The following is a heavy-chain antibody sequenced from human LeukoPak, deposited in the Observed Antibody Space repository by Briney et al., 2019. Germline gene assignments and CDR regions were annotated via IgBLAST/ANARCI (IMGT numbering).Heavy chain of an antibody. CDR3: ARGSTIFGVVDY. CDR2: IYYSGST. D-gene: IGHD3-3*01. V-gene: IGHV4-39*01. Sequence: SETLSLTCTVSGGSISSSSYYWGWIRQPPGKGLEWIGSIYYSGSTYYNPSLKSRVTISVDMSKNQFSLKLSSVTAADTAVYYCARGSTIFGVVDYWGQGTLVTVSS. J-gene: IGHJ4*02. CDR1: GGSISSSSYY.